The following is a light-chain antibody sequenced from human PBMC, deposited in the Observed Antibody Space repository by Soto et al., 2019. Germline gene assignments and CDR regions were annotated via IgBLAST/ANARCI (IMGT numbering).Light chain of an antibody. Sequence: QSALTQPPSASGSPGQSVTTSCTGTKSDIGVYDFVSWYQHHPGKAPRLIIYEVVQRPSGAPDRFSGSKSGNTASLTVSGLQAADEADYFCKSYAGSNTYVFGSGTKVTVL. CDR2: EVV. CDR3: KSYAGSNTYV. CDR1: KSDIGVYDF. V-gene: IGLV2-8*01. J-gene: IGLJ1*01.